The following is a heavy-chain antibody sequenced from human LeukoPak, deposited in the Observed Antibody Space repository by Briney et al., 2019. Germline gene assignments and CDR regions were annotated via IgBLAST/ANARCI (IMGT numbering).Heavy chain of an antibody. D-gene: IGHD3-22*01. CDR3: AREHLYYYDSSGKRSFAFDI. CDR2: IIPIFGTA. Sequence: SVKVSCKASGYTFTSYAISWVRQAPGQGLEWMGGIIPIFGTANYARKFQGRVTITADESTSTAYMELSSPRSEDTAVYYCAREHLYYYDSSGKRSFAFDIWGQGTMVTVSS. V-gene: IGHV1-69*13. CDR1: GYTFTSYA. J-gene: IGHJ3*02.